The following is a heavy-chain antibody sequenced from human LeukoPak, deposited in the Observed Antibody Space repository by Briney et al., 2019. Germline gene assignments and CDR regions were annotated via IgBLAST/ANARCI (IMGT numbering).Heavy chain of an antibody. Sequence: GGSLRLSCAASGFTFSSYAMNWVRQTPGKGLEGVSSISGSGGSLYYADSVKGRFTISRDNSKNTFYLQMNSLRAEDTAIYYCAKDFVAVTAIGMYYSDYWGQGTLVTVSA. CDR3: AKDFVAVTAIGMYYSDY. V-gene: IGHV3-23*01. CDR2: ISGSGGSL. J-gene: IGHJ4*02. D-gene: IGHD2-21*02. CDR1: GFTFSSYA.